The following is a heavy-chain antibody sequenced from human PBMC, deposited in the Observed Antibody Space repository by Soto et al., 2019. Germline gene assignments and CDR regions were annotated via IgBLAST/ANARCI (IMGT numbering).Heavy chain of an antibody. J-gene: IGHJ4*02. V-gene: IGHV3-15*01. CDR1: GFTFSNAW. D-gene: IGHD3-10*01. CDR3: TTPDPAMVRGPLGY. Sequence: GGSLRLSCAASGFTFSNAWMSWVRQAPGKGLEWVGRIKSKTDGGTTDYAAPVKGRFTISRDDSKNTLYLQMNSLKTEDTAVYYCTTPDPAMVRGPLGYWGQGTLVTVSS. CDR2: IKSKTDGGTT.